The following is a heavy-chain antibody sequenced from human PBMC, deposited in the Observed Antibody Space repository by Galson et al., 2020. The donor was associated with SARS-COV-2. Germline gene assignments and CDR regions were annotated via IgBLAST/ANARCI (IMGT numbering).Heavy chain of an antibody. D-gene: IGHD6-19*01. Sequence: GGSLRLSCAASGFTFSSYAIHWVRQAPGKGLEWVAVISYDGSNKYYADSVKGRFTISRDNSKNTLYLQMNSLRAEDTAVYYCASEIAVAGTGFDYWGQGTLVTVSS. CDR1: GFTFSSYA. V-gene: IGHV3-30*04. J-gene: IGHJ4*02. CDR3: ASEIAVAGTGFDY. CDR2: ISYDGSNK.